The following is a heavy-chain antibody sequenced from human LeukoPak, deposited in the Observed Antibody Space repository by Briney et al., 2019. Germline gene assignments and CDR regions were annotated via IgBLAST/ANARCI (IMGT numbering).Heavy chain of an antibody. CDR3: ARVRPQDGFDI. J-gene: IGHJ3*02. CDR2: IYSDNT. V-gene: IGHV3-53*01. Sequence: GGSLRLSCAASGFTFGNAWMSWVRQAPGKGLEWVSFIYSDNTHYSDSVKGRFTISRDNSKNTLYLQMNSLRAEDTAVYYCARVRPQDGFDIWGQGTMVTVSS. CDR1: GFTFGNAW.